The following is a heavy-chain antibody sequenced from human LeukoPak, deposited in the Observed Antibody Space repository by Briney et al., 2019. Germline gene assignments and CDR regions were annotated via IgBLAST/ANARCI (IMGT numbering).Heavy chain of an antibody. J-gene: IGHJ5*02. CDR3: ARGTELGNWFDP. CDR2: IYYSGST. D-gene: IGHD7-27*01. Sequence: SETLSLTCTVSGGSISSYYWSWIRQPPGKGLEWIGYIYYSGSTNYNPSLKSRVTISVDTSKNQFSLKLSSMTAADTAVYYCARGTELGNWFDPWGQGTLVTVSS. CDR1: GGSISSYY. V-gene: IGHV4-59*12.